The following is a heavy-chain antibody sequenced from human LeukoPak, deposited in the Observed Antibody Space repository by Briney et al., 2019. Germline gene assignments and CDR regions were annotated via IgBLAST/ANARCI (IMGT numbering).Heavy chain of an antibody. CDR3: AKGVRSGTYYNCFDP. Sequence: GGSLRLSCVASGFTLDDYALHWVRQAPGKGLEWISLISGDGDNTYYADSVKGRFAISRDNSKNSLYLQMSSLRAEDTALYYCAKGVRSGTYYNCFDPWGQGTLVTVSS. D-gene: IGHD1-26*01. J-gene: IGHJ5*02. CDR2: ISGDGDNT. V-gene: IGHV3-43*02. CDR1: GFTLDDYA.